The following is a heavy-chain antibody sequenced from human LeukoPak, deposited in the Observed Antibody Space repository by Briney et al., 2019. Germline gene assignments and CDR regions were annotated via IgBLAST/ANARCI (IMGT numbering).Heavy chain of an antibody. CDR3: VKRGFCSGGSCYSFHFDY. CDR1: GFTFNSHG. Sequence: GGSLRLSCTASGFTFNSHGMHWVRQAPGKGLEWVALISYEGSNIKYADSVKGRFTISRDNSKNTLYLQMNSLRAEDTALYYCVKRGFCSGGSCYSFHFDYWGQGTLVTVSS. J-gene: IGHJ4*02. V-gene: IGHV3-30*18. D-gene: IGHD2-15*01. CDR2: ISYEGSNI.